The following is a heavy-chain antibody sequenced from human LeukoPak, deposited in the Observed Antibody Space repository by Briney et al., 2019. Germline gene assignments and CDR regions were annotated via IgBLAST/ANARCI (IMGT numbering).Heavy chain of an antibody. V-gene: IGHV3-7*01. CDR2: IKQDGSEK. Sequence: PGGSLRLSCAASGFPLSSYAMSWVRQASGKGLEWVANIKQDGSEKYYVDSVKGRFTISRDNAKNSLYLQMNSLRAEDTAVYYCARARPPDYWGQGTLVTVSS. J-gene: IGHJ4*02. CDR3: ARARPPDY. CDR1: GFPLSSYA.